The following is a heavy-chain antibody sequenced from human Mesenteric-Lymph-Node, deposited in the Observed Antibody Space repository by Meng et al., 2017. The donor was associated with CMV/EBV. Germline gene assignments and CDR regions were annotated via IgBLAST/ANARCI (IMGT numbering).Heavy chain of an antibody. CDR1: GFTFSNFA. J-gene: IGHJ5*02. D-gene: IGHD2-21*01. V-gene: IGHV3-30*04. CDR2: ISYDGTIK. Sequence: GESLKISCAASGFTFSNFAMHWVRQVPGKGLEWVAVISYDGTIKYADSVKGRFTISRDNSENTLYLQMNNLRAEDTAVYYCARGFVVVITIGGGWFDPWGQGTLVTVSS. CDR3: ARGFVVVITIGGGWFDP.